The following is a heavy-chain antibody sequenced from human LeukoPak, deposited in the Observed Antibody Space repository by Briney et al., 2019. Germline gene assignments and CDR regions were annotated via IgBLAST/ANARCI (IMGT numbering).Heavy chain of an antibody. D-gene: IGHD3-9*01. CDR2: IYYSGST. CDR3: ARHARKYDFLTGYYQDYFDY. Sequence: SQTLSLTCTVSGGSISSGGYYWSWIRQPPGKGLEWIGYIYYSGSTNYNPSLKSRVTISVDMSKNQFSLNLSSVTAADTAVYYCARHARKYDFLTGYYQDYFDYWGQGTLVTVSS. V-gene: IGHV4-61*08. CDR1: GGSISSGGYY. J-gene: IGHJ4*02.